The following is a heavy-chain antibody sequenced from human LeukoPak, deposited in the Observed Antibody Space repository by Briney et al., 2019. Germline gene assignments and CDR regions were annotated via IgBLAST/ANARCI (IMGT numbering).Heavy chain of an antibody. CDR1: GGSISSSNW. CDR3: ARDLEMGIAVAGTNYYYYGMDV. D-gene: IGHD6-19*01. V-gene: IGHV4-4*02. J-gene: IGHJ6*02. CDR2: IYHSGST. Sequence: SETLSLTCAVSGGSISSSNWWSWVRQPPGKGLEWIGEIYHSGSTNYNPSLKSRVTISVDKSKNQFSLKLSSVTAADTAVYYCARDLEMGIAVAGTNYYYYGMDVWGQGTTVTVSS.